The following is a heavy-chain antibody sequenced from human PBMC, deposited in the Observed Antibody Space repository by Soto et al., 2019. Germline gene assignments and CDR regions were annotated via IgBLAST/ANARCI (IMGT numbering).Heavy chain of an antibody. CDR2: MSHDGGNK. V-gene: IGHV3-30*04. Sequence: QVQLVESGGGVVQPGRSLRLSCAASGFTFNTYAIHWVRQAPGKGLEWVAVMSHDGGNKYYAESVKGRFTISRDNSKNTLYLQMNSLRAEDTAVYYCARDGRERQRLDFFDYWGQGTLVTVSS. J-gene: IGHJ4*02. D-gene: IGHD6-25*01. CDR3: ARDGRERQRLDFFDY. CDR1: GFTFNTYA.